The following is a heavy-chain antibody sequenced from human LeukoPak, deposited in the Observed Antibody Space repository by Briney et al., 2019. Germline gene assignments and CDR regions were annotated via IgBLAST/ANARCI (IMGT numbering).Heavy chain of an antibody. V-gene: IGHV1-2*02. CDR3: ARDPYYGSGRNRFDP. J-gene: IGHJ5*02. CDR1: GYTFTGYY. D-gene: IGHD3-10*01. Sequence: GASVKVSCKASGYTFTGYYMHWVRQAPGQGLEWMGWINPNSGGTNYAQKFQGRVTMTRDTSISTAYMELSRLRSDDTAVYYCARDPYYGSGRNRFDPRGQGTLVTVSS. CDR2: INPNSGGT.